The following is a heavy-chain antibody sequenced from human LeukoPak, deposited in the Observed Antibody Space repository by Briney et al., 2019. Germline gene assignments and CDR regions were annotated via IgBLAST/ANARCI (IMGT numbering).Heavy chain of an antibody. Sequence: SETLSLTCTVSDGSISSYYWTWIRQPPGKGLEWIGDIYITGSTNYNPYLKRRVTISVDTSKNQFSPRLSSVTAADTAVYYCARVRIGETSYDASDVWGLGTMVTVSS. J-gene: IGHJ3*01. CDR1: DGSISSYY. D-gene: IGHD1-26*01. CDR3: ARVRIGETSYDASDV. CDR2: IYITGST. V-gene: IGHV4-59*13.